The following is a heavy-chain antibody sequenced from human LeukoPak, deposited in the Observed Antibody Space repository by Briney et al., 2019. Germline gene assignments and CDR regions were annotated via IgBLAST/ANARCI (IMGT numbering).Heavy chain of an antibody. D-gene: IGHD3-10*01. J-gene: IGHJ4*02. CDR2: INPNNGGT. CDR3: ARGIAGKIDY. Sequence: GASVKVSCKASGYTFTGYYMHWVRQAPGQGLEWLGWINPNNGGTNYAQKFQGRVTMARDTPITTAYMELSSLRSDDTAVYYCARGIAGKIDYWGQGTLVTVSS. CDR1: GYTFTGYY. V-gene: IGHV1-2*02.